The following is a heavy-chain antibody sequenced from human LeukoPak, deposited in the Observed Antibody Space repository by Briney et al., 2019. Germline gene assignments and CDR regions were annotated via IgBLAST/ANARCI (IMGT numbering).Heavy chain of an antibody. V-gene: IGHV3-33*03. D-gene: IGHD3-22*01. CDR1: GFTFSRYG. CDR2: IWYDGSNK. Sequence: GGSLRLSCVASGFTFSRYGMHWVRQAPGKGLEWVAIIWYDGSNKYYADSVKGRFTISRDTSKNTLYLQMDSLRAEDTAVYYCASGDTTGYSGDAFNIWGQGAMVTVSS. J-gene: IGHJ3*02. CDR3: ASGDTTGYSGDAFNI.